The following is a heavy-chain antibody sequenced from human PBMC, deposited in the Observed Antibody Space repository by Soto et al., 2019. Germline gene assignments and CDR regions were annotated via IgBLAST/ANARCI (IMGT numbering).Heavy chain of an antibody. Sequence: GESLKISCNGSGYSFTSYWIGWVRQMPGKGLEWMGIIYPGDSDTRYSPSFQGQVTISADKSISTAYLQWSSLKASDTAMYYCARQRHHGGNSGEWFDPWGPGTPVTVYS. CDR3: ARQRHHGGNSGEWFDP. J-gene: IGHJ5*02. CDR1: GYSFTSYW. V-gene: IGHV5-51*01. CDR2: IYPGDSDT. D-gene: IGHD2-21*02.